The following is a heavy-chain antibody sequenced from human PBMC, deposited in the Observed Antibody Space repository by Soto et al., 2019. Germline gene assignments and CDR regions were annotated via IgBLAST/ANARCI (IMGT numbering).Heavy chain of an antibody. V-gene: IGHV3-21*01. J-gene: IGHJ5*02. D-gene: IGHD6-19*01. CDR2: ISSSSSYI. CDR1: GFTFSSYS. Sequence: EVQLVESGGGLVKPGGSLRLSCAASGFTFSSYSMNWVRQAPGKGLEWVSSISSSSSYIYYADSVKGRFTISRDNAKNSLYLQMNSLRAEDTAVYYCARDGPIAVARPPGIRFDPWGQGTLVTVSS. CDR3: ARDGPIAVARPPGIRFDP.